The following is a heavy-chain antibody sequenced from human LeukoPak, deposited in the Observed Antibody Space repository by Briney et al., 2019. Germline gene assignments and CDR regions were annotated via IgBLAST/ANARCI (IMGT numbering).Heavy chain of an antibody. Sequence: SVKVSCKASGGTFSSYAISWVRQAPGQGLEWMGGIIPIFGTANYAQKFQGRVTITADESTSTAYMELSSLRSEDMAVYYCARGPGYYDSSGYSDYWGQGTLVTVSS. J-gene: IGHJ4*02. CDR3: ARGPGYYDSSGYSDY. CDR2: IIPIFGTA. CDR1: GGTFSSYA. V-gene: IGHV1-69*13. D-gene: IGHD3-22*01.